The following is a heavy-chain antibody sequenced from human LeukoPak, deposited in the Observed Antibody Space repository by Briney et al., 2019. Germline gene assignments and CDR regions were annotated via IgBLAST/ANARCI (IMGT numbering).Heavy chain of an antibody. J-gene: IGHJ5*02. CDR1: GGSISSYY. CDR3: ARGFGAGNYYCSWFDP. CDR2: IYYSGST. Sequence: PSETLSLTCTVSGGSISSYYWSWIRQPPGKGLEWIGYIYYSGSTNYNPSLKSRVTISVDTSKNQFSLKLSSVTAADTAVYYCARGFGAGNYYCSWFDPWGQGTLVSVSS. V-gene: IGHV4-59*01. D-gene: IGHD3-10*01.